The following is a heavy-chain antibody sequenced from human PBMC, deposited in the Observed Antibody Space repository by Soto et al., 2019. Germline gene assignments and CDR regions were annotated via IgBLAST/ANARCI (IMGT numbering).Heavy chain of an antibody. V-gene: IGHV4-34*01. CDR1: GGSFSGYY. CDR3: ARGYNAFDI. D-gene: IGHD5-12*01. Sequence: SETLSLTCAVYGGSFSGYYWSWIRQPPGKGLEWIGEINHSGSTNYNPSLKSRVTISVDTSKNQFSLKLSSVTAADTAVYYCARGYNAFDIWGQGTMVTVSS. CDR2: INHSGST. J-gene: IGHJ3*02.